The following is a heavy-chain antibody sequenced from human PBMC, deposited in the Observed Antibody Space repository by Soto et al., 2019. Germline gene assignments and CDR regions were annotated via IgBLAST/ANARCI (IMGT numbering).Heavy chain of an antibody. J-gene: IGHJ4*02. D-gene: IGHD5-18*01. V-gene: IGHV4-39*01. CDR2: IYYSGST. CDR1: GGSISSSSYY. Sequence: SETLSLTCTFSGGSISSSSYYWGWIRQPPGKGLEWIGSIYYSGSTYYNPSLKSRVTISVDTSKNQFSLKLSSVTDADTAVYYCASFGLVSGYNYGSGSFDYWRQGTLVT. CDR3: ASFGLVSGYNYGSGSFDY.